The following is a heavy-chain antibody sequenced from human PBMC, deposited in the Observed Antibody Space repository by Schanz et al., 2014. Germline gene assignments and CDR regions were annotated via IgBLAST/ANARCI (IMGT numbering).Heavy chain of an antibody. CDR3: ARARYTGYDCSGY. CDR2: INPNSGDT. V-gene: IGHV1-2*06. Sequence: QVQLVQSGAEMKKPGASVKVSCKASGYTFTGYYMHWVRQAPGQGLQWMGRINPNSGDTDYAHNFHGRVTMTRDTSISTAFMELSGLTSDDTATYFCARARYTGYDCSGYWGQGTLLIVSS. CDR1: GYTFTGYY. J-gene: IGHJ4*02. D-gene: IGHD5-12*01.